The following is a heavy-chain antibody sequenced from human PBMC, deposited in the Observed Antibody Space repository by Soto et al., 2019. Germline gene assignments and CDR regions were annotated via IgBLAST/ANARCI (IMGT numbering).Heavy chain of an antibody. V-gene: IGHV3-33*05. CDR1: GFTFSAYG. D-gene: IGHD2-21*02. CDR2: ISFDSRDK. J-gene: IGHJ3*01. Sequence: QVQLVESGGGVVQPGRSLRLSCAASGFTFSAYGIHWVRQAPGKGLEWVATISFDSRDKLYVDSMNGRLTISRENSRNTLYLQMDSWRAEDTAVYHCARVCGGDCGNAFDVWGQGTVVAVSP. CDR3: ARVCGGDCGNAFDV.